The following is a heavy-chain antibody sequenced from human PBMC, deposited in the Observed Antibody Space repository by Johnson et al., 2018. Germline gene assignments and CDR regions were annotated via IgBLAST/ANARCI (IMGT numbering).Heavy chain of an antibody. V-gene: IGHV3-33*01. CDR2: VWNDGSKQ. Sequence: QVQLVESGGGVVQPGRSLRLSCAASGFVFSTYGMNWVRQAPDKGLEWVALVWNDGSKQYYADSVKGRFTISRDNSKSTLFLQMDSLRVEDTAVYYCAREDWKYGRGTLDMWGQGTIVAVSS. CDR3: AREDWKYGRGTLDM. CDR1: GFVFSTYG. D-gene: IGHD1-7*01. J-gene: IGHJ3*01.